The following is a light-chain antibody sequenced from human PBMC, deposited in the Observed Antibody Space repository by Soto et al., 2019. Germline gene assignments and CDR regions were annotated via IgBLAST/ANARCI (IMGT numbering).Light chain of an antibody. CDR3: PQYSASRPT. CDR1: QSVSSNF. V-gene: IGKV3-20*01. CDR2: GAS. J-gene: IGKJ1*01. Sequence: LKECRVTLECTPGGWPTLSSRDSQSVSSNFLAWYQQKPGQAPRLLIYGASNRAAGIPDRFSGCGYQKDAYLTSLRPGPADFAAFHSPQYSASRPTFGQGTKVDIK.